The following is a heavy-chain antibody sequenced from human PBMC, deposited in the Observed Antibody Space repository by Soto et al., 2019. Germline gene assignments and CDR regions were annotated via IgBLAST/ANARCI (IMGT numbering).Heavy chain of an antibody. V-gene: IGHV3-33*01. D-gene: IGHD6-19*01. J-gene: IGHJ4*02. CDR1: GFTFSSYG. CDR2: IWYDGSNK. Sequence: QVQLVESGGGVVQPGRSLRLSCAASGFTFSSYGMHWVRQAPGKGLEWVAVIWYDGSNKYYADSVKGRFTISRDNSKNTLYLQMNSLRAEDTAVYYCARDLGSSGWHGDYFDYCGQGTLVTVSS. CDR3: ARDLGSSGWHGDYFDY.